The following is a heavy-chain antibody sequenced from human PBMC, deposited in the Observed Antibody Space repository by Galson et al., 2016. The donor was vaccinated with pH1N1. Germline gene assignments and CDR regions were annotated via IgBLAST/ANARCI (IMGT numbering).Heavy chain of an antibody. CDR2: INTSGST. Sequence: TLSLTCTVSGGSISSGSYYWSWIRQPAGKGLEWIGYINTSGSTHYNPSLKSRVTISVDTSKNQFSLKLSSVTAADTAVYYCARQRAAAGSFYFDYWGQGTLVTVSS. V-gene: IGHV4-61*09. CDR1: GGSISSGSYY. CDR3: ARQRAAAGSFYFDY. J-gene: IGHJ4*02. D-gene: IGHD6-13*01.